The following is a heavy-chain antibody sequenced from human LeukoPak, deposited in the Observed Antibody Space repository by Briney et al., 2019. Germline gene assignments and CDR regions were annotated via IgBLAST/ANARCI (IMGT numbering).Heavy chain of an antibody. D-gene: IGHD3-10*01. V-gene: IGHV3-48*01. CDR3: ARELWFGDSAFDI. CDR2: ISSSSSTI. Sequence: GGSLRLSCAASGFTFSSYSMNWVRQAPGKELEWVSYISSSSSTIYYADSVKGRFTISRDNAKNSLYLQMTSLRAEDTAVYYCARELWFGDSAFDIWGQGTMVTVSS. J-gene: IGHJ3*02. CDR1: GFTFSSYS.